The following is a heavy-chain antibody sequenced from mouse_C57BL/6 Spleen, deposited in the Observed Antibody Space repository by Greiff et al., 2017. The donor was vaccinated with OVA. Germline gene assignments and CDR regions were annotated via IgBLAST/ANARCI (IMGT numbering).Heavy chain of an antibody. V-gene: IGHV1-72*01. Sequence: QVQLKQPGAELVKPGASVKLSCKASGYTFTSYWMHWVKQRPGRGLEWIGRIDPNSGGTKYNEKFKSKATLTVDKPSSTAYMQLSSLTSEDSAVYYCARAPYDYDTYFDVWGTGTTVTVSS. J-gene: IGHJ1*03. CDR3: ARAPYDYDTYFDV. CDR1: GYTFTSYW. CDR2: IDPNSGGT. D-gene: IGHD2-4*01.